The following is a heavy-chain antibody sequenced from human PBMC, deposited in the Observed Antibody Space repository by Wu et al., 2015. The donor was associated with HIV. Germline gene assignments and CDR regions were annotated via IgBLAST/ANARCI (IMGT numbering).Heavy chain of an antibody. Sequence: QVQLMQSGAEVKKPGASVKVSCKTSGYTFTDNYIHWVRQAPGQGLEWMGWINPNSGGSKSPQKSHGRVTMTRDTSVSTVYLELTRLKFDDTAIYYCTKDYGIVGSTLPEYFQHWGQGTQVTVSS. D-gene: IGHD1-26*01. J-gene: IGHJ1*01. CDR3: TKDYGIVGSTLPEYFQH. CDR1: GYTFTDNY. CDR2: INPNSGGS. V-gene: IGHV1-2*02.